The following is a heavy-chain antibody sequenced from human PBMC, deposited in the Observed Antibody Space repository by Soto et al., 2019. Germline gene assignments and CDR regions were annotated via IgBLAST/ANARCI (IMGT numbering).Heavy chain of an antibody. CDR1: GFTFSSYG. Sequence: LGGSLRLPCAASGFTFSSYGMHWVRQAPGKGLEWVAVIWYDGSNKYYADSVKGRFTISRDNSKNTLYLQMNSLRAEDTAVYYCARGTRVPDYYDSSGSPPPQXYWGQGTLVTVS. D-gene: IGHD3-22*01. J-gene: IGHJ4*02. CDR3: ARGTRVPDYYDSSGSPPPQXY. V-gene: IGHV3-33*01. CDR2: IWYDGSNK.